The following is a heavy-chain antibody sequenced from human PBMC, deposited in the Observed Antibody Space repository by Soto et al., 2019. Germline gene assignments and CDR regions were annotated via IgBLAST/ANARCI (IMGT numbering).Heavy chain of an antibody. CDR1: GYSFARSY. Sequence: ASVKVSCKASGYSFARSYLNWVRQAPGQGLEYMGWMNPNSGHAVYAQKFQGRVTMTWNASMRTGYMELSRLTSDDSAMYYCARAGDYSNNWFDPWGQGTLVTVSS. J-gene: IGHJ5*02. V-gene: IGHV1-8*01. CDR3: ARAGDYSNNWFDP. D-gene: IGHD4-4*01. CDR2: MNPNSGHA.